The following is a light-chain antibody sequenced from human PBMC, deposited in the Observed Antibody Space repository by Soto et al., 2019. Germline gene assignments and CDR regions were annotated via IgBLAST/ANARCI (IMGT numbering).Light chain of an antibody. CDR2: DDS. CDR3: QVWDSSSDQAVV. Sequence: SYELTQPPSVSVAPGQTARITWGGNNIGSKSVHWYQQKPGQAPVLVVYDDSDRPSGIPERFSGSNSGNTATLTISRVEAGDEADYYCQVWDSSSDQAVVFGGGTKLTV. CDR1: NIGSKS. V-gene: IGLV3-21*02. J-gene: IGLJ2*01.